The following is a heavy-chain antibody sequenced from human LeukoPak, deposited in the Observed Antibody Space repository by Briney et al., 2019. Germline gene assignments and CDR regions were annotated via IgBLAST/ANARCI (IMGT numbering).Heavy chain of an antibody. CDR2: IRSNGGDT. J-gene: IGHJ5*02. Sequence: PGGSLRLSCAASGFTFREHSMSWVRQAPGKGLEWVSNIRSNGGDTYYTDSVKGRFTISRDNSKNTLYLEMNSLRAGGTAVYYCAKGGYTTWFDPWGQGTLVTVSS. CDR1: GFTFREHS. CDR3: AKGGYTTWFDP. D-gene: IGHD2-15*01. V-gene: IGHV3-23*01.